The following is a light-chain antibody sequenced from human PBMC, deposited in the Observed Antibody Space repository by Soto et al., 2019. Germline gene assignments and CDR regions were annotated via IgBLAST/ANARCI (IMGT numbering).Light chain of an antibody. CDR2: EVS. CDR3: SSYTSSSTVV. J-gene: IGLJ2*01. Sequence: QSALTHPASVSGSPGQSITISCTGNSSDVGGYNYVSWYQQHPGKAPKLMIYEVSNRPSGVSNRFSGSKSGNTASLTISGLQAEDEADYYCSSYTSSSTVVFGGGTKLTVL. CDR1: SSDVGGYNY. V-gene: IGLV2-14*01.